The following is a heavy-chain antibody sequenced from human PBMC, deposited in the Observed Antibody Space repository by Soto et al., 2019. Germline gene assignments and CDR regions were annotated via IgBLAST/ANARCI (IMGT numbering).Heavy chain of an antibody. V-gene: IGHV3-48*03. CDR1: GFTFSSYE. CDR3: AREGGSSAEWGHIAY. Sequence: PGGSLRLSCAASGFTFSSYEMNWVRQAPGKGLEWVSCISSSGSTIYYADSVKGRFTISRDNAKNSLYLQMNSLRAEDTAVYYCAREGGSSAEWGHIAYWGQGTMVIVSS. CDR2: ISSSGSTI. D-gene: IGHD6-6*01. J-gene: IGHJ4*02.